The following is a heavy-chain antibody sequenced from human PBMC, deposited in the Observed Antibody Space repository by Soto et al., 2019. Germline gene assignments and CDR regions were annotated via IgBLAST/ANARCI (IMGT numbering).Heavy chain of an antibody. D-gene: IGHD6-19*01. CDR3: ARRYSSGFDY. CDR2: IYYSGST. Sequence: PSETLSLTCTVSGGSINSYYWSWIRQPPGKGLEWIGYIYYSGSTKYNPSLKSRVTISVDTSKNQFSLSLSSVTAADTAVYYCARRYSSGFDYWGQGTLVTVSS. V-gene: IGHV4-59*08. J-gene: IGHJ4*02. CDR1: GGSINSYY.